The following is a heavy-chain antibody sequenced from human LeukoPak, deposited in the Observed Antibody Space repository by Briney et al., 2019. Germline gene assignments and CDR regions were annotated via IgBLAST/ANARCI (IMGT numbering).Heavy chain of an antibody. CDR3: AKDQGCSGGSCYKAFDI. D-gene: IGHD2-15*01. CDR2: ISGSGGST. V-gene: IGHV3-23*01. J-gene: IGHJ3*02. Sequence: GGSLRLSCAASGFTFITYAMSWVRQAPGKGLEWVSAISGSGGSTYYADSVKGRFTISRDNSKNTLYLQMNSLRAEDTAVYYCAKDQGCSGGSCYKAFDIWGQGTMVTVSS. CDR1: GFTFITYA.